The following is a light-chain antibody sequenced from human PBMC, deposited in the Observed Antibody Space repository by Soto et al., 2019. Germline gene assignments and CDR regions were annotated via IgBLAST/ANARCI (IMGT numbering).Light chain of an antibody. CDR2: DAS. CDR1: QSISSW. CDR3: QQYDTNSGT. J-gene: IGKJ2*01. V-gene: IGKV1-5*01. Sequence: DIQMTQSPSTLSASVGARVTITCRASQSISSWLAWYQQKPGKAPKLLIYDASTLEGGVPSRFSGSGSGTEFTLTISSLQPDDFEIYYCQQYDTNSGTFGQGTKLEIK.